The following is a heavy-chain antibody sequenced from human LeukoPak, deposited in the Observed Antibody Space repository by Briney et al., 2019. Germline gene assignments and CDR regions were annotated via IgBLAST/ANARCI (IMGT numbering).Heavy chain of an antibody. D-gene: IGHD6-19*01. V-gene: IGHV1-24*01. Sequence: ASVTVSCKASGYTLTELSMHWVRQAPGKGLEWMGGFDPEAGETIYAQKFQGRVTMTEDTSTDTAYMELSSLRSEDTAVYYCATGIAVAADPDYWGQGTLVTVSS. CDR3: ATGIAVAADPDY. CDR1: GYTLTELS. J-gene: IGHJ4*02. CDR2: FDPEAGET.